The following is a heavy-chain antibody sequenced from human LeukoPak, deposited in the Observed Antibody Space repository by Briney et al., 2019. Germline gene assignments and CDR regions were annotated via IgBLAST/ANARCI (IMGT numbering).Heavy chain of an antibody. J-gene: IGHJ4*02. CDR3: ARDRGYNWNNFDY. V-gene: IGHV4-59*12. CDR1: GGXISSYY. D-gene: IGHD1/OR15-1a*01. CDR2: IYYSGST. Sequence: SETLSLTCIVSGGXISSYYWSWIRQPPGKGLEWIGYIYYSGSTNYNPSLKSRVTISVDTSKNQFSLKLSSVTAADTAVYYCARDRGYNWNNFDYWGQGTLVTVSS.